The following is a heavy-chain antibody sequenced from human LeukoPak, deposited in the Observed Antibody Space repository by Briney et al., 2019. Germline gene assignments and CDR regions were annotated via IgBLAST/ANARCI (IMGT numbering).Heavy chain of an antibody. CDR1: GFTFSSYS. J-gene: IGHJ3*02. D-gene: IGHD5-18*01. CDR3: ARVVDTPMVLYGAFDI. Sequence: SGGSLRLSCAASGFTFSSYSMNWVRQAPGKGLEWVSSISSSSSYIHYADSVKGRFTISRDNAKNSLYLQMNSLRAEDTAVYYCARVVDTPMVLYGAFDIWGQGTMVTVSS. CDR2: ISSSSSYI. V-gene: IGHV3-21*01.